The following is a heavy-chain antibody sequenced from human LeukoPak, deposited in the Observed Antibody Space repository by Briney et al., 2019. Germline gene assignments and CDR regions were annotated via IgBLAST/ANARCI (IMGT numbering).Heavy chain of an antibody. CDR3: ARDCSNTMCYADS. D-gene: IGHD2-2*01. V-gene: IGHV3-7*03. CDR1: GFIFSNYG. Sequence: GGSLRLSCAASGFIFSNYGMAWVRQAPGKGLELVANIKQDGSKIWYVESVKGRFTISRDNAKNSVSLQMNALRADDTAVYYCARDCSNTMCYADSWGQGTLVTVSS. CDR2: IKQDGSKI. J-gene: IGHJ4*02.